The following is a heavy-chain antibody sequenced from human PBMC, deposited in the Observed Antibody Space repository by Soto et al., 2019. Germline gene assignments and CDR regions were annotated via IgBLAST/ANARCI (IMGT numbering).Heavy chain of an antibody. CDR3: AKVGFPYSYGYLFYY. J-gene: IGHJ4*02. D-gene: IGHD5-18*01. Sequence: GASVKVSCKASGYTFTSSDMHWVRQAPGQRLEWMGWINAGNGNTKYSQKFQGRVTITRDTSASTAYMELNSLRVEDTAVYYCAKVGFPYSYGYLFYYWGQGTLVTVSS. V-gene: IGHV1-3*01. CDR1: GYTFTSSD. CDR2: INAGNGNT.